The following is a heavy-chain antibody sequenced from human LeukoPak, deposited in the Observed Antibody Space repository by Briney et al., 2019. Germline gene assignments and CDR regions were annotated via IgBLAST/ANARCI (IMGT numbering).Heavy chain of an antibody. J-gene: IGHJ5*02. Sequence: SETLSLTCAVSGDSISSGDYSWSWLRHPSGKAREWFGYIFHSGSSYYNPSLKSRVTISVDKSKNQFSLRLTSVTAADTAVYYCARELWFVNAPGSWFDPWGQGTLVTVSS. CDR2: IFHSGSS. V-gene: IGHV4-30-2*01. CDR3: ARELWFVNAPGSWFDP. CDR1: GDSISSGDYS. D-gene: IGHD3-10*01.